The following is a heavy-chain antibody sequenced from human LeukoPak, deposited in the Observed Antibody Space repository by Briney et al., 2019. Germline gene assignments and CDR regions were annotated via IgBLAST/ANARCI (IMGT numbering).Heavy chain of an antibody. CDR3: AESIAVAGGYFDY. V-gene: IGHV4-39*07. CDR2: IYHSGST. CDR1: GGSISSSSYY. Sequence: SETLSLTCTVSGGSISSSSYYWGWIRQPPGKGLEWIGSIYHSGSTYYNPSLKSRVTISVDTSKNQFSLKLSSVTAADTAVYYCAESIAVAGGYFDYWGQGTLVTVSS. J-gene: IGHJ4*02. D-gene: IGHD6-19*01.